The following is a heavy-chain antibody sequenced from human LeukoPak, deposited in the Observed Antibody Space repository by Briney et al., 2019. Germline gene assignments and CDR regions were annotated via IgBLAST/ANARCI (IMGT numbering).Heavy chain of an antibody. J-gene: IGHJ3*02. CDR3: ARLYSSSSGKAFDI. Sequence: AGGSLRLSCAASGFTFSSYWMSWVRQAPGKGLEWVANIKQDGSEKYYVDSVKGRFTISRDNAKNSLYLQMNSLRAEDTAVYYCARLYSSSSGKAFDIWGQGTMVTVSS. CDR2: IKQDGSEK. CDR1: GFTFSSYW. V-gene: IGHV3-7*02. D-gene: IGHD6-6*01.